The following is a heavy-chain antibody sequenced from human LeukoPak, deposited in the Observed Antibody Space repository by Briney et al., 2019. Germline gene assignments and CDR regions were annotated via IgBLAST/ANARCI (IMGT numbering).Heavy chain of an antibody. CDR2: ISAYNGNT. J-gene: IGHJ4*02. Sequence: ASVKVSCKASGYTFTSYGISWVRQAPGQGLEWMGWISAYNGNTNYAQKLQGRVTMTTDTSTSTAYMELRSLRSDDTAVYYCARDEPNSSSWYLDYWGQGTLVTVSS. CDR3: ARDEPNSSSWYLDY. V-gene: IGHV1-18*04. CDR1: GYTFTSYG. D-gene: IGHD6-13*01.